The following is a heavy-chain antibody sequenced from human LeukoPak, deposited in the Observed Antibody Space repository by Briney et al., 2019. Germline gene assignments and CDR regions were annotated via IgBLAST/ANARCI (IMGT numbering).Heavy chain of an antibody. V-gene: IGHV4-59*01. D-gene: IGHD2-2*01. CDR3: ARYYCTTSCYHFDF. CDR1: GGSISSYY. CDR2: IYYTGST. Sequence: PSETLSLTCTVSGGSISSYYWSWIRQPPGKGLEWIGYIYYTGSTNYNPSLKSRVTISLDTSKNQFSLKLSSVTAADTAVYCCARYYCTTSCYHFDFWGQGTLVTVSS. J-gene: IGHJ4*02.